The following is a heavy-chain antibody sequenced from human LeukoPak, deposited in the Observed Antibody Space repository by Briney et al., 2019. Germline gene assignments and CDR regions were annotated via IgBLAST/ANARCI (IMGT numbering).Heavy chain of an antibody. CDR2: ISSSSSYI. D-gene: IGHD3-16*02. J-gene: IGHJ4*02. Sequence: GGSLRLSCAASGFTFSSYSMIWVRQAPGKGLEWVSSISSSSSYIYYADSVKGRFTISRDNAKNSLYLQMNSLRAEDTAVYYCARDIRGDYVWGSYRRFDYWGQGTLVTVSS. CDR3: ARDIRGDYVWGSYRRFDY. V-gene: IGHV3-21*01. CDR1: GFTFSSYS.